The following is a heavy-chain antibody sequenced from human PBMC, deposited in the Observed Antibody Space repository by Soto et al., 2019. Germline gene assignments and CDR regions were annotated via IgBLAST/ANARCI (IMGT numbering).Heavy chain of an antibody. D-gene: IGHD1-26*01. J-gene: IGHJ3*02. CDR3: ARARTRYSGSLDI. CDR1: GFTFSSYG. CDR2: IWYDGSNK. Sequence: QVQLVESGGGVVQPGRSLRLSCAASGFTFSSYGMHWVRQAPGKGLEWVAVIWYDGSNKYYADSVKGRFTISRDNSKNTLYLQMNSLRAEDTAVYYCARARTRYSGSLDIWGQGTMVTVSS. V-gene: IGHV3-33*01.